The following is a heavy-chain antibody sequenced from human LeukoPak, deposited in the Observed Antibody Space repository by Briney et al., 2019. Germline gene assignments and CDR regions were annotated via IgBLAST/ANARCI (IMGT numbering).Heavy chain of an antibody. CDR3: ARGIAVALNWFDP. V-gene: IGHV3-66*01. CDR1: GFTVSSNY. D-gene: IGHD6-19*01. Sequence: GGSLRLSCAASGFTVSSNYMGWVRQAPGKGLEWVSVIYSGGSTYYADSVKGRFTIPRDNSKNTLYLQMNSLRAEDTAVYYCARGIAVALNWFDPWGQGTLVTVSS. J-gene: IGHJ5*02. CDR2: IYSGGST.